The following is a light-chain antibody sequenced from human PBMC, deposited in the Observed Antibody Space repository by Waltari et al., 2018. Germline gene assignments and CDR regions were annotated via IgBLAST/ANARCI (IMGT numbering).Light chain of an antibody. Sequence: EIVMTQSPATLSVSPAERATLSCRASQSVSSNVAWYQQKPGQAPRLLIYGASTRATGIPARFSGSGSGTEFTLTISSLQSEDFAVYYCQQYNNWPPYTFGQGTKLEIK. V-gene: IGKV3-15*01. CDR3: QQYNNWPPYT. CDR1: QSVSSN. J-gene: IGKJ2*01. CDR2: GAS.